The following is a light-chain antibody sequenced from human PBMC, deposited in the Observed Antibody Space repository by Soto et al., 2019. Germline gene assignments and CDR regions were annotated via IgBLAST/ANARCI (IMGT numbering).Light chain of an antibody. CDR2: EAS. CDR3: CSYAGSDTMI. Sequence: QSVLTQPASVSGSPGQSITISCTGTSSNVGSYNLVSWYQQHPGEAPKLMIYEASKRPSGVSHRFSGSKSGNTASLTISGLQAEDEAGDYCCSYAGSDTMIFGGGTKLTVL. CDR1: SSNVGSYNL. V-gene: IGLV2-23*01. J-gene: IGLJ2*01.